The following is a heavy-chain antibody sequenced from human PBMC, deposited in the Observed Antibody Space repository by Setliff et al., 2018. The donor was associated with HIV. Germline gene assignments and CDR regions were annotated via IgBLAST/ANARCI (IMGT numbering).Heavy chain of an antibody. Sequence: LRLSCAASGFTFSDFNMHWVRQVPGKGLVWLARINGDESRTTYADSVKGRFTISRDNVENAVYLQMSSPSVEDTAIYYCASHSFGISPPGKDWGQGTLVTVSS. D-gene: IGHD3-16*01. CDR2: INGDESRT. J-gene: IGHJ4*02. CDR3: ASHSFGISPPGKD. V-gene: IGHV3-74*01. CDR1: GFTFSDFN.